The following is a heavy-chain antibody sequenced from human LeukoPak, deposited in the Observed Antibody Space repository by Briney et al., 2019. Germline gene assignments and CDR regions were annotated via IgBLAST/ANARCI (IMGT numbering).Heavy chain of an antibody. CDR3: ATGIGYYDSSGYPFDY. D-gene: IGHD3-22*01. V-gene: IGHV1-46*01. J-gene: IGHJ4*02. CDR2: INPSGGST. CDR1: GYTFTSYY. Sequence: ASVKVSCKASGYTFTSYYMHWVRQAPGQGLEWMGIINPSGGSTSYAQKFQGRVTMTRDMSTSTVYMELSSLRSEDTAVYYCATGIGYYDSSGYPFDYWGQGTLVTVSS.